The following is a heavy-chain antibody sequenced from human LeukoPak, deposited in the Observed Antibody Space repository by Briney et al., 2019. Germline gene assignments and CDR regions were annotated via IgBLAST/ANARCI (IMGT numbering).Heavy chain of an antibody. V-gene: IGHV1-2*02. CDR3: ARMYGSGSYTVDY. D-gene: IGHD3-10*01. Sequence: ASVKVSCKASGSTFTGYYMHWVRQAPGQGLEWMGWINPNSGGTNYAQKFQGRVTMTRDTSISTAYMELSRLRSDDTAVYYCARMYGSGSYTVDYWGQGTLVTVSS. CDR2: INPNSGGT. CDR1: GSTFTGYY. J-gene: IGHJ4*02.